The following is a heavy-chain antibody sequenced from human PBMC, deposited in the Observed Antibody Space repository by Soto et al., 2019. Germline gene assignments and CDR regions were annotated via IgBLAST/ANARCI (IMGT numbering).Heavy chain of an antibody. Sequence: ASVKVSCKASGYSFNSYGISWVRQAPGQGLEWVGWISAYNGDTNYAQKVQGRVTMTTDTSTSTAYMELRSLRSDDTAVYYCARADCGTTCPIDYWGQGALVTVSS. CDR1: GYSFNSYG. CDR3: ARADCGTTCPIDY. V-gene: IGHV1-18*01. D-gene: IGHD2-2*01. J-gene: IGHJ4*02. CDR2: ISAYNGDT.